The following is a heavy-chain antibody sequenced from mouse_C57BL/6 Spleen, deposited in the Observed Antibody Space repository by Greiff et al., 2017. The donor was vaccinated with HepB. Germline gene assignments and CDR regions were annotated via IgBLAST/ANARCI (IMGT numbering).Heavy chain of an antibody. V-gene: IGHV1-64*01. D-gene: IGHD1-1*01. Sequence: QVQLQQPGAELVKPGASVKLSCKASGYTFTSYWMHWVKQRPGQGLEWIGMIHPTSGSTNYNEKFKSKATLTVDKSSSTAYMQLSSLTSEDSAVYYCARDYGSPYWYFDVWGTGTTVTVSS. CDR2: IHPTSGST. CDR1: GYTFTSYW. J-gene: IGHJ1*03. CDR3: ARDYGSPYWYFDV.